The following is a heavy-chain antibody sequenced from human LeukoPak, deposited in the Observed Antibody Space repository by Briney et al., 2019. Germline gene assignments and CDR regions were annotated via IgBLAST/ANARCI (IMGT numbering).Heavy chain of an antibody. Sequence: SETLSLTCSVSGGSISSYYWSWIRQPAGKGLEWIGRIYTSGSTNYNPSLKSRVTISVDTSKNQFSLKLSSVTAADTAVYYCARAGDYAGYFQHWGQGTLVTVSS. CDR3: ARAGDYAGYFQH. V-gene: IGHV4-4*07. D-gene: IGHD7-27*01. CDR1: GGSISSYY. J-gene: IGHJ1*01. CDR2: IYTSGST.